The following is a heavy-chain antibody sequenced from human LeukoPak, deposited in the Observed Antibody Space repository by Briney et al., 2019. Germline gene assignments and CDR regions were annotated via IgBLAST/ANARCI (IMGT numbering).Heavy chain of an antibody. V-gene: IGHV3-66*02. CDR3: DRLCGSISCPQVVGH. J-gene: IGHJ4*02. Sequence: GGSVRLSCAASGFTVRSNYMTWVRQAPGKWREWVSVLCGGGSTYYSDSVKGRFTISRDNSKNTLSLQMNSLSVKDTPMYYWDRLCGSISCPQVVGHWGQGTLGTVSS. D-gene: IGHD2-2*01. CDR2: LCGGGST. CDR1: GFTVRSNY.